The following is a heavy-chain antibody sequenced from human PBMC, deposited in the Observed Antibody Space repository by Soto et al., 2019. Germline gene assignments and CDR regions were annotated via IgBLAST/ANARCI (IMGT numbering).Heavy chain of an antibody. Sequence: QVQLQESGPGLVKPSQTLSLTCTVSGGSISSGGYYWSWIRQHPGKGLEGIGYIYYSGSTYYNPSLKSRVTISVDTSKNQFSLKLSSVTAADTAVYYCARYCSGGSCYDDAFDIWGQGTMVTVSS. V-gene: IGHV4-31*03. CDR3: ARYCSGGSCYDDAFDI. J-gene: IGHJ3*02. CDR2: IYYSGST. CDR1: GGSISSGGYY. D-gene: IGHD2-15*01.